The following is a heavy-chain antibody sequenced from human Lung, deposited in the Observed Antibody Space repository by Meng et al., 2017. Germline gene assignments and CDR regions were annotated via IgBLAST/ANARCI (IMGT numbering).Heavy chain of an antibody. D-gene: IGHD3-3*01. CDR2: MNPNRGNT. J-gene: IGHJ4*02. CDR1: GYTFTSYD. V-gene: IGHV1-8*01. Sequence: QVQLVQSGAEVKKPGASVKVSYKASGYTFTSYDINWVRQATGHGLEWMGWMNPNRGNTGYAQKFQGRVTMTMNTSISTAYMELSSLRSEDTAVYYCARAIFALANSDYWGQGTLVTVSS. CDR3: ARAIFALANSDY.